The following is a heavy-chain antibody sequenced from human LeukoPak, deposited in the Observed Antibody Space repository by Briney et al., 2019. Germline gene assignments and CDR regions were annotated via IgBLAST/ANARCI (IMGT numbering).Heavy chain of an antibody. CDR2: IYYSGST. V-gene: IGHV4-59*01. Sequence: SETLSLTCTVSGGSISSYYWSWIRQPPGKGLEWIGYIYYSGSTNYNPSLKSRVTISVDTSKNQFSLKLSSVTAADTAVYYCARGGPYYDSSGYYGGDYFDYWGQGTRVTVSS. CDR1: GGSISSYY. D-gene: IGHD3-22*01. CDR3: ARGGPYYDSSGYYGGDYFDY. J-gene: IGHJ4*02.